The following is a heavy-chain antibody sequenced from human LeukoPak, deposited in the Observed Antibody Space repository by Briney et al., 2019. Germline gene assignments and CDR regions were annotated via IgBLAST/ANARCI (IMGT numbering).Heavy chain of an antibody. D-gene: IGHD2-15*01. V-gene: IGHV4-30-4*01. CDR2: IYYSGST. CDR1: GGSISSGDYY. J-gene: IGHJ6*04. CDR3: ARDPLVVVAATRYYYYGMDV. Sequence: PSETLSLTCTVSGGSISSGDYYWSWIRQPPRKGLEWIGYIYYSGSTYYNPSLKSRVTISVDTSKNQSSLKLSSVTAADTAVYYCARDPLVVVAATRYYYYGMDVWGKGTTVTVSS.